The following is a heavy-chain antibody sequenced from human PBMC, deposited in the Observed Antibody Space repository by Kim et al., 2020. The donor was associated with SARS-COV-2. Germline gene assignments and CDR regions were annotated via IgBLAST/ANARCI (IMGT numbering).Heavy chain of an antibody. D-gene: IGHD6-19*01. J-gene: IGHJ4*02. CDR2: ITGSGSNT. CDR1: GFTFSTYA. CDR3: AKYRSGCIDY. Sequence: GGSLRLSCAASGFTFSTYAMSWVRQAPGKGLEWVSTITGSGSNTYYADSVKGRFTISRDNSRNTMYIQMNSLRAEDTAVYYCAKYRSGCIDYWGQGTLVT. V-gene: IGHV3-23*01.